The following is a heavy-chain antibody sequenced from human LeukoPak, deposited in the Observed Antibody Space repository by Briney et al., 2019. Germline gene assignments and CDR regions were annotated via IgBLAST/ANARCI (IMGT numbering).Heavy chain of an antibody. CDR2: IYYSGST. D-gene: IGHD6-19*01. J-gene: IGHJ5*02. CDR1: GGSISSYY. V-gene: IGHV4-59*01. Sequence: SETLSLTCTVSGGSISSYYWSWIRQPPGKGLEWIGYIYYSGSTNYNPSLKSRVTISVTSKNQFSLKLSSVTAADTAVYFCSREVSVAGNNWFDPWGQGALVTVSS. CDR3: SREVSVAGNNWFDP.